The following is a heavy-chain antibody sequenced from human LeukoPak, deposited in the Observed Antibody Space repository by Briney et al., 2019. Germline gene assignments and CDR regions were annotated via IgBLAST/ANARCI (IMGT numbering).Heavy chain of an antibody. CDR3: ARVAGAAAEYYGMDV. CDR1: GYTLTSYD. J-gene: IGHJ6*02. D-gene: IGHD6-13*01. CDR2: ISAYNGNT. V-gene: IGHV1-18*01. Sequence: GASVKVSCKVSGYTLTSYDINWVRQAPGQGLEWMGWISAYNGNTNYAQKLQGRVTMTTDTSTSTAYMELRSLRSDDTAVYYCARVAGAAAEYYGMDVWGQGTTVTVSS.